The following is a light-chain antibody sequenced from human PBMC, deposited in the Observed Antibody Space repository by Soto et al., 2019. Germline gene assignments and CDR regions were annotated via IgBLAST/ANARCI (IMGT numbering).Light chain of an antibody. J-gene: IGKJ4*01. V-gene: IGKV3D-20*01. CDR2: DAS. CDR1: QSVSSSY. CDR3: QQFSSYPLT. Sequence: EIVLTQSPATLSLSPGGRATLSCGASQSVSSSYLAWYQQKPGLAPRLLIYDASSRATGIPDRFSGGGSGTDFTLTISRLEPEDFALYYCQQFSSYPLTFGGGTKVDTK.